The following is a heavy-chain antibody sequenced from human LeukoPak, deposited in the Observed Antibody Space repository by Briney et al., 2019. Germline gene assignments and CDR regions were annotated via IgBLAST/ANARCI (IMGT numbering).Heavy chain of an antibody. J-gene: IGHJ4*02. CDR2: ISGDGNAK. V-gene: IGHV3-48*01. D-gene: IGHD2/OR15-2a*01. CDR1: GFSFSSYS. CDR3: ERDYVYAFDY. Sequence: GGSLRLSCAASGFSFSSYSINWVRQAPGKGLEWVSYISGDGNAKHYTDSVKGRFTISRDNAKNALYLQMNSLRAEDTAVYFCERDYVYAFDYWGQGTLVTVFS.